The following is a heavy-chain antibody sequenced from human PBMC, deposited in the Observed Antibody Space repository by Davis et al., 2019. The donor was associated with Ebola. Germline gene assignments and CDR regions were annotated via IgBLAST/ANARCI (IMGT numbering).Heavy chain of an antibody. Sequence: LETLSLTCAVYGGSFSGYYWSWIRQPPGKGLEWIGEINHSGISKYSPSPKSRVTVSVDTSKNQFSLRLTSVTAADTAVYYCSRGGTNGYPAVYWGQGSLVTVSS. D-gene: IGHD2-8*01. CDR2: INHSGIS. V-gene: IGHV4-34*01. CDR1: GGSFSGYY. CDR3: SRGGTNGYPAVY. J-gene: IGHJ4*02.